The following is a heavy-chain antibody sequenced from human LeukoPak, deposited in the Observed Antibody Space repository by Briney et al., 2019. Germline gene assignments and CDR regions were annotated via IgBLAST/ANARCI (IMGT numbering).Heavy chain of an antibody. Sequence: SETLSLTCTVSGASITSFHWTWIRQPAGKGLEWIGLIYSSGSAIYNPSLQSRVAMSVDMTKNQLSLKLSSVTAADTAMYYCARKDGDYWGQGTLVTVSS. CDR3: ARKDGDY. D-gene: IGHD6-6*01. J-gene: IGHJ4*02. V-gene: IGHV4-4*07. CDR1: GASITSFH. CDR2: IYSSGSA.